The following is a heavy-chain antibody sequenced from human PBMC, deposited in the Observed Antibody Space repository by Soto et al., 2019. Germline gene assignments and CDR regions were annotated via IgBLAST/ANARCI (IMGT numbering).Heavy chain of an antibody. J-gene: IGHJ6*02. D-gene: IGHD3-10*01. V-gene: IGHV4-4*02. CDR1: GGSISSSNW. CDR3: ASAYGSGSYLQDYYYGMDV. CDR2: IYHSGST. Sequence: SETVSLTCAVSGGSISSSNWWSWVRQPPGKGLEWIGEIYHSGSTNYNPSLKSRVTISVDKSKNQFSLKLSSVTAADTAVYYCASAYGSGSYLQDYYYGMDVWGQGTTVTVSS.